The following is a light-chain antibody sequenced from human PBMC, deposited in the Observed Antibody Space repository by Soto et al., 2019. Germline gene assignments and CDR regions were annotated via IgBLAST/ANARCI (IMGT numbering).Light chain of an antibody. CDR1: SSDIGAYDY. J-gene: IGLJ3*02. V-gene: IGLV2-14*01. Sequence: QSALTQPASVSGSPGESIIISCTGSSSDIGAYDYVSWYQHHPGRAPKVIIFEVNDRASGVSHRFSGSKSGNTASLTISGLQAEDEADYYCCSYTGNTSPWVFGGGTKVTVL. CDR3: CSYTGNTSPWV. CDR2: EVN.